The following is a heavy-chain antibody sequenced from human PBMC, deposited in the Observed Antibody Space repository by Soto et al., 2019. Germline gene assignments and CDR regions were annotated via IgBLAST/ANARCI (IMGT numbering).Heavy chain of an antibody. V-gene: IGHV1-18*01. CDR2: ISAYNGNT. J-gene: IGHJ4*02. Sequence: QVQLVQSGAEVKKPGASVKVSCKASGYTFTSYGISWVRQAPGQGLEWMGWISAYNGNTNYAQKLQGRVTMTTDTSTRTADMELRSLRSDDTAVYYCARGDCSGGSCYPGRFWGQGTLVTVSS. D-gene: IGHD2-15*01. CDR1: GYTFTSYG. CDR3: ARGDCSGGSCYPGRF.